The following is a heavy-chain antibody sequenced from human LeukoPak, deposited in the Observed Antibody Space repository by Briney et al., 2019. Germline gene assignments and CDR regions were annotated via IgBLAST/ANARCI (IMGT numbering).Heavy chain of an antibody. CDR3: AREGFFMVRGVIIRKGYFDY. V-gene: IGHV3-48*03. D-gene: IGHD3-10*01. CDR2: IDNSGNTI. CDR1: GFTFSSYE. Sequence: PGGSLRLSCAASGFTFSSYEMNWVRQAPGKGLEWVSYIDNSGNTIYYAGSVKGRFTISRDNAKNSLYLQINSLRAEDTAVYYCAREGFFMVRGVIIRKGYFDYWGQGTLVTVSS. J-gene: IGHJ4*02.